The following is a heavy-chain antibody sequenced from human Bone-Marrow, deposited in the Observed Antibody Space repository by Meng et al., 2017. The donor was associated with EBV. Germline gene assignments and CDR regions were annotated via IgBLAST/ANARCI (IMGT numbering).Heavy chain of an antibody. Sequence: VQLLQFGAEVKMPGSSVKVSCRTSGGTFRSDAVSWVRQAPGQGLEWMGGLIPMVGAPHYAQKFQGRVTIIADESTSTHSMELNSLRSEDTAMYYCASESGRGFTPDYWGQGTLVTVSS. D-gene: IGHD3-10*01. CDR3: ASESGRGFTPDY. CDR2: LIPMVGAP. J-gene: IGHJ4*02. V-gene: IGHV1-69*01. CDR1: GGTFRSDA.